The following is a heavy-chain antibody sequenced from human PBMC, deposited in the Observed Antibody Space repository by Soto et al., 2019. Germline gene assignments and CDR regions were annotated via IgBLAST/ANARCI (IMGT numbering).Heavy chain of an antibody. CDR3: AKSGSHSYFDS. Sequence: LRLSCAASGFTFSSYAMCWVRQAPGKGLEWVSSISNPGDSTYYANSVKGRFIISRDNSMNTLSLQMSSLRAEDTAVYYCAKSGSHSYFDSWGQGTLVTVSS. D-gene: IGHD1-26*01. CDR1: GFTFSSYA. J-gene: IGHJ4*02. CDR2: ISNPGDST. V-gene: IGHV3-23*01.